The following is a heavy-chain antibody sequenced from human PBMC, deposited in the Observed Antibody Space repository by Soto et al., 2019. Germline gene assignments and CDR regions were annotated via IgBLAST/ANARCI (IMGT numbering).Heavy chain of an antibody. CDR1: GGSISSYY. Sequence: SETLSLTCTVSGGSISSYYWSWIRQPPGKGLEWIGYIYSSGSTNYNPSLKSRVSISVDTSKNQFFLNLRSVIAADTAVYYCARAPLQHQNWFDPWGLGTLVTVSS. J-gene: IGHJ5*02. CDR3: ARAPLQHQNWFDP. D-gene: IGHD2-21*01. CDR2: IYSSGST. V-gene: IGHV4-59*01.